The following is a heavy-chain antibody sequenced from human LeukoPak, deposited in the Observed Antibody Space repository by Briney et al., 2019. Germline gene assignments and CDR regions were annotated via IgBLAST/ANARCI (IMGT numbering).Heavy chain of an antibody. J-gene: IGHJ4*02. CDR2: IYSGGST. Sequence: GGSLRLSCAASGFTVSSNYMTWVRQAPGKGLEWVSVIYSGGSTYYADSVKGRFTIFRDNSKNTLYLQMNSLRAEDTAVYYCARASYCSGGSCYGGFDYWGQGTLVTASS. V-gene: IGHV3-53*01. CDR3: ARASYCSGGSCYGGFDY. D-gene: IGHD2-15*01. CDR1: GFTVSSNY.